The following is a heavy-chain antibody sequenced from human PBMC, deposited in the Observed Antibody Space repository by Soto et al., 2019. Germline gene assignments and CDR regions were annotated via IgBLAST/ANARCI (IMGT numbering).Heavy chain of an antibody. CDR3: ARLPTQNVGWILWDY. CDR2: IYYSGDT. CDR1: GGSISSSSYY. Sequence: ETLSLTCTVSGGSISSSSYYWGWLRQSPGKGLEWIGNIYYSGDTHYNPTLRSRATISADTSKNQLSMQLRSVTAADTAVNYWARLPTQNVGWILWDYWGQGTPVTVSS. J-gene: IGHJ4*02. D-gene: IGHD6-19*01. V-gene: IGHV4-39*01.